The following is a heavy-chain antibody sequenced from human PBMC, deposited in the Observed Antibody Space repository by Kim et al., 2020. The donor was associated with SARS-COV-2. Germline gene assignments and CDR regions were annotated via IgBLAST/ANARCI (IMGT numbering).Heavy chain of an antibody. CDR3: ARGNLYSSTRGFDY. V-gene: IGHV4-59*01. J-gene: IGHJ4*02. CDR2: IYYSGST. D-gene: IGHD6-13*01. CDR1: GGSISSYY. Sequence: SETLSLTCTVSGGSISSYYWSWIRQPPGKGLEWIGYIYYSGSTNYNPSLKSRVTISVDTSKNQFSLKLSSVTAADTAVYYCARGNLYSSTRGFDYWGQGTLVTVSS.